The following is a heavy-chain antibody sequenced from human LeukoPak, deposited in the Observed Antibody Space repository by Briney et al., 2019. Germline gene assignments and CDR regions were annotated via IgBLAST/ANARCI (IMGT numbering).Heavy chain of an antibody. Sequence: PGGSLRLSCAASGFTFRSSWMSWVRQVPGKGLEWVSGINWNSGVTGYADSVKGRFNISRDNAKNSLFLEMNSLRDEDTAFYYCARGDGPTVTADYFQNWGQGTLVTV. D-gene: IGHD2-21*02. CDR1: GFTFRSSW. J-gene: IGHJ1*01. CDR2: INWNSGVT. V-gene: IGHV3-20*04. CDR3: ARGDGPTVTADYFQN.